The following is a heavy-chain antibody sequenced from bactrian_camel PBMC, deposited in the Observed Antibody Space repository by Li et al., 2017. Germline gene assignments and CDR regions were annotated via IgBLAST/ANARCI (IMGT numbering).Heavy chain of an antibody. CDR1: GFTFDDYA. V-gene: IGHV3-1*01. CDR3: ATRYGMGAKRGGYNV. J-gene: IGHJ4*01. D-gene: IGHD3*01. CDR2: IKSGAGST. Sequence: VQLVESGGGLVQPGGSLRLSCAASGFTFDDYAMGWIRQAPGKGLEWVSAIKSGAGSTYYADSVKGRFTISRDNAKNTVYLQMNSMKSEDTALYYCATRYGMGAKRGGYNVWGQGTQVTVS.